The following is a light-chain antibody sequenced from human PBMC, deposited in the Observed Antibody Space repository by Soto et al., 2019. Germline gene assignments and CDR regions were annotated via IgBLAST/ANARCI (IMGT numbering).Light chain of an antibody. CDR1: QSVSIL. CDR2: DSF. J-gene: IGKJ3*01. Sequence: EIVLTQSPATLSLSPGERATLSCRASQSVSILLAWYQQKPGQAPRLLIYDSFNRATGIPTRFSGSGSGTDFTLTICSLEPEDFAVYYCQQRSTWPLIFTFGPGTKVDIK. V-gene: IGKV3-11*01. CDR3: QQRSTWPLIFT.